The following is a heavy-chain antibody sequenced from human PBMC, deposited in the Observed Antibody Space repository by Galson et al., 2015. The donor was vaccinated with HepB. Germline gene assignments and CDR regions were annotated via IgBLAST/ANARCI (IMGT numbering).Heavy chain of an antibody. CDR2: ISAYNGNT. CDR1: GSTFTSYG. J-gene: IGHJ6*02. V-gene: IGHV1-18*01. CDR3: AIGYCSGGSCYDYYYGMDV. Sequence: SVTVSCKASGSTFTSYGISWVRQAPGQGLEWMGWISAYNGNTNYAQKLQGRVTMTTDTSTSTAYMELRSLRSDDTAVYYCAIGYCSGGSCYDYYYGMDVWGQGTTVTVSS. D-gene: IGHD2-15*01.